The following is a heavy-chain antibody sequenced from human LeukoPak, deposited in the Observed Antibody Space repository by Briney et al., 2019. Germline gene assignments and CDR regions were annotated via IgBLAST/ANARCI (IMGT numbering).Heavy chain of an antibody. Sequence: ASVKVSCKASGYTFTSYYMHWVRQAPGQGLEWMGWINPNSGGTNYAQKFQGRVTMTRDTSISTAYMELSRLRSDDTAVYYCARDRSSDRLEVDCYYMDVWGKGTTVTISS. V-gene: IGHV1-2*02. CDR1: GYTFTSYY. D-gene: IGHD1-26*01. J-gene: IGHJ6*03. CDR2: INPNSGGT. CDR3: ARDRSSDRLEVDCYYMDV.